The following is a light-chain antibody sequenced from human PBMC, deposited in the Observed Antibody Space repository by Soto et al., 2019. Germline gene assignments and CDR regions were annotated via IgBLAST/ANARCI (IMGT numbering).Light chain of an antibody. CDR3: RSWDSSLSSYV. CDR1: SSNIGGNS. CDR2: DDN. J-gene: IGLJ1*01. Sequence: QSAMTQPPSVSAAPGQKVTISCSGSSSNIGGNSVSWYQQLPGTAPKLLIYDDNKRPSWIPDRFSGSKSGTSATLGITGFKAGEEADDYCRSWDSSLSSYVFGTGTKLTV. V-gene: IGLV1-51*01.